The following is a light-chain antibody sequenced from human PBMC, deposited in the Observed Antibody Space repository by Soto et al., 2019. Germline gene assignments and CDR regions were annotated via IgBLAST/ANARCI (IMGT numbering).Light chain of an antibody. V-gene: IGKV3-15*01. Sequence: EIVMTQSPATLSVSPGERATLSCRASQSISSNLAWYQQKPGQAPRLLIYRASSRATGIPARFSGSGSGTDLTLTISSLQSEEFAVYYCQHYNNWPPWTFGQGTKVEIK. CDR3: QHYNNWPPWT. CDR1: QSISSN. CDR2: RAS. J-gene: IGKJ1*01.